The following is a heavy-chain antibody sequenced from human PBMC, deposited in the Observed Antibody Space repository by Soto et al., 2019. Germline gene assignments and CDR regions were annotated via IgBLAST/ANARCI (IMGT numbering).Heavy chain of an antibody. CDR1: GYTFTSYG. D-gene: IGHD2-15*01. J-gene: IGHJ4*02. CDR3: AREDIQDIVVVVVAPEGLGY. V-gene: IGHV1-18*01. Sequence: QVQLVQSGAEVKKPGASVKVSCKASGYTFTSYGISWVRQAPGQGLEWMGRISGYNGNSNYAQNLQGRGTMTTDTSTSTAYMELRSLRSDDTAVYYCAREDIQDIVVVVVAPEGLGYWGQGTLVTVSS. CDR2: ISGYNGNS.